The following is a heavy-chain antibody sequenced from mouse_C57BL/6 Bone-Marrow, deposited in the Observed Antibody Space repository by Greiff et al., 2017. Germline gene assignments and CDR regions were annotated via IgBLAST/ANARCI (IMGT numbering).Heavy chain of an antibody. D-gene: IGHD1-2*01. CDR1: GFTFTDYY. CDR3: ARPASPTAPAWFAY. J-gene: IGHJ3*01. V-gene: IGHV1-36*01. CDR2: VYPYNGGT. Sequence: EVQRVESGPVLVKPGPSVKISCKASGFTFTDYYMHWVKQSHGKSLEWIGLVYPYNGGTSYNQKFKGKATLTVDTSSSTAYMELNSLTSEDSAVYYGARPASPTAPAWFAYWGQGTLVTVSA.